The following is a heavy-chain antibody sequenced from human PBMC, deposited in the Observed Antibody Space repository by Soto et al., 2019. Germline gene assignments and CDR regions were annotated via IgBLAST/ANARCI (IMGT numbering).Heavy chain of an antibody. CDR1: GGAFNNYG. D-gene: IGHD6-6*01. CDR2: IIPLFSTT. J-gene: IGHJ4*02. Sequence: QVELVQSGAEVQKPGSSVRLSCKASGGAFNNYGFTWVRQASGQGLEWMGQIIPLFSTTHYAQKFQGRVSITADGSTSTVHIELSRPTSEDTAVYYCARDWNLSSSYGDFDYWGQGTVVIVSS. CDR3: ARDWNLSSSYGDFDY. V-gene: IGHV1-69*01.